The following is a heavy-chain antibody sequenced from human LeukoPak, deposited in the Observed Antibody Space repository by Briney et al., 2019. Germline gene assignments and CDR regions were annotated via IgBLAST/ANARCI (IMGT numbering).Heavy chain of an antibody. Sequence: GGSLRLSCAASGFTFSSYAMSWVRQAPGKGLEWVSAISGSGGSTYYADSVKGRFTISRDNSKNTPYLQMNSLRAEDTAVYYCAKDASSGSQWRDYYYYYGMDVWGQGTTVTVSS. CDR3: AKDASSGSQWRDYYYYYGMDV. J-gene: IGHJ6*02. CDR2: ISGSGGST. V-gene: IGHV3-23*01. CDR1: GFTFSSYA. D-gene: IGHD6-19*01.